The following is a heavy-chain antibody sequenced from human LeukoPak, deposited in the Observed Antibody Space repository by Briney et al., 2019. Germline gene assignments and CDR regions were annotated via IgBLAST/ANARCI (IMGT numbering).Heavy chain of an antibody. Sequence: GGSLRLLCAASGFTFSSYGMHWVRQAPGKGLEWVAVISYDGSNKYYADSVKGRFTISRDNSKNTLYLQMNSLRAEDTAVYYCAKDSSSWRSGYFDYWGQGTLVTVSS. D-gene: IGHD6-13*01. CDR3: AKDSSSWRSGYFDY. CDR2: ISYDGSNK. V-gene: IGHV3-30*18. J-gene: IGHJ4*02. CDR1: GFTFSSYG.